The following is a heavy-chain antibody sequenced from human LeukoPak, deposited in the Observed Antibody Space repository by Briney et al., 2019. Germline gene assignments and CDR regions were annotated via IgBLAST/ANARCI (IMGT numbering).Heavy chain of an antibody. V-gene: IGHV4-34*01. CDR1: GGSFSDYY. J-gene: IGHJ5*02. CDR2: INHSGST. D-gene: IGHD3-10*01. Sequence: SETLSLTCAVYGGSFSDYYWTWIRQPPGKGLEWIGEINHSGSTNCSPSLKSRVTISVDTSKNQFSLKLNSVTAADTAVYYCAREGLNMVRGVIPKEAWGWFDPWGQGTLVTVSS. CDR3: AREGLNMVRGVIPKEAWGWFDP.